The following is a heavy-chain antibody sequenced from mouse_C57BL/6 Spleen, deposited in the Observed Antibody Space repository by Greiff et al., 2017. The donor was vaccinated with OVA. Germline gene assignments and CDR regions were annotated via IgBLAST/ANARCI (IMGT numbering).Heavy chain of an antibody. CDR2: IDPADSYT. J-gene: IGHJ1*03. V-gene: IGHV1-50*01. Sequence: QVQLQQSGAELMKPGASVKLSCKATGYTFTGYWIEWVKQRPGHGLEWIGEIDPADSYTNYNQKFKGKATLTVDTSSSTAYMQLSSLTSEDSAVYYCARGVSGYFDVWGTGTTVTVSS. D-gene: IGHD2-10*02. CDR1: GYTFTGYW. CDR3: ARGVSGYFDV.